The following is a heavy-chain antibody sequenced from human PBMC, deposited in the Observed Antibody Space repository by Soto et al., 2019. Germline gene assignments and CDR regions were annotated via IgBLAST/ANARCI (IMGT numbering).Heavy chain of an antibody. Sequence: GGSLRLSCAASGFTFSSYAMSWVRQAPGKGLEWVSAISGSGGSTYYADSVKGRFTISRDNSKNTLYLQMNSLRAEDTAVYYCAKDRGGGWVRYRYFDYWGQGTLVTVSS. CDR2: ISGSGGST. J-gene: IGHJ4*02. CDR1: GFTFSSYA. CDR3: AKDRGGGWVRYRYFDY. V-gene: IGHV3-23*01. D-gene: IGHD2-15*01.